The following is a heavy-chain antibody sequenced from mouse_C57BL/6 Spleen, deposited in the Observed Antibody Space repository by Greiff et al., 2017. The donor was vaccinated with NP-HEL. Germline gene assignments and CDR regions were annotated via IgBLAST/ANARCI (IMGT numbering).Heavy chain of an antibody. J-gene: IGHJ3*01. CDR1: GFTFSDAW. D-gene: IGHD1-1*01. CDR3: TRGTTWDFAY. CDR2: IRNKANNHAT. Sequence: EVKLVESGGGLVQPGGSMKLSCAASGFTFSDAWMDWVRQSPEKGLEWVAEIRNKANNHATYYAESVKGRFTISRDDSKSSVCLQMNSLRAEDSGIYYCTRGTTWDFAYWGHGTLVTVSA. V-gene: IGHV6-6*01.